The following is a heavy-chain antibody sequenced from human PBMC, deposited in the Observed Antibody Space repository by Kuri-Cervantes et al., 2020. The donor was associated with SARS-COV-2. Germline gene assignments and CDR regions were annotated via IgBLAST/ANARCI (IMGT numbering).Heavy chain of an antibody. J-gene: IGHJ4*02. CDR2: IYYSGST. CDR1: GFTFDDYG. V-gene: IGHV4-59*12. Sequence: ESLKISCAASGFTFDDYGMSWIRQPPGKGLEWIGYIYYSGSTNYNPSLKSRVTISVDTSKNQFSLKLSSVTAADTAVYYCARVMSTSSIAARPRPYYFDYWGQGTLVTVSS. D-gene: IGHD6-6*01. CDR3: ARVMSTSSIAARPRPYYFDY.